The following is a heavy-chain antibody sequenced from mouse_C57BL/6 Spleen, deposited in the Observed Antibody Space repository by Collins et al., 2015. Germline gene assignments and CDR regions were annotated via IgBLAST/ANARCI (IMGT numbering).Heavy chain of an antibody. CDR3: AREGLRMDY. J-gene: IGHJ4*01. Sequence: GLEWIARIYPGSGNAYYSEKFKGKATLTAEKSSNTAYMQLSSLTSEDSAVYFCAREGLRMDYWGQGTSVTVSS. V-gene: IGHV1-76*01. CDR2: IYPGSGNA.